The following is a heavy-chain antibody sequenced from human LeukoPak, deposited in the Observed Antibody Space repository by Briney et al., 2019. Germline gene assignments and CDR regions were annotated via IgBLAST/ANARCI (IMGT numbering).Heavy chain of an antibody. Sequence: SVKVSCKASGGTFSSYAISWVRQAPGQGLEWMGGIIPIFGTANYAQKFQGRVTITTDESTSTAYMELSSLRSEDTAVYYCAKDVDPFGSGSYVEGFDYWGRGTLVTVSS. V-gene: IGHV1-69*05. J-gene: IGHJ4*02. D-gene: IGHD3-10*01. CDR1: GGTFSSYA. CDR3: AKDVDPFGSGSYVEGFDY. CDR2: IIPIFGTA.